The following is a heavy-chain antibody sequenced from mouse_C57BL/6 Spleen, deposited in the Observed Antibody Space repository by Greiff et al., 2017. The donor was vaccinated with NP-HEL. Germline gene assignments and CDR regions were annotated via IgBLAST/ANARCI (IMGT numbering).Heavy chain of an antibody. Sequence: QVQLQQSGAELAKPGASVKLSCKASGYTFTSYWMHWVKQRPGQGLEWIGYINPSSGYTKYNQKFKDKATLTADKSSSTAYMQLSSLTYEDSAVYYCAVSTMVTTDFPWFAYWGQGTLVTVSA. D-gene: IGHD2-2*01. CDR1: GYTFTSYW. CDR3: AVSTMVTTDFPWFAY. J-gene: IGHJ3*01. V-gene: IGHV1-7*01. CDR2: INPSSGYT.